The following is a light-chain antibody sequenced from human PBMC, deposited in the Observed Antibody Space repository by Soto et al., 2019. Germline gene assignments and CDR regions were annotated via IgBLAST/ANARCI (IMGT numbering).Light chain of an antibody. J-gene: IGLJ1*01. Sequence: QSALTQPASVSGSPGQSITISCTGTSSDVGGYNYVSWYQQHPGKAPKVMIYEVSKRPSGVSNRFSGSKSGNTASLTISGLQAEDEADYYCSSYTSSYVFGTGTKLTVL. CDR2: EVS. V-gene: IGLV2-14*01. CDR3: SSYTSSYV. CDR1: SSDVGGYNY.